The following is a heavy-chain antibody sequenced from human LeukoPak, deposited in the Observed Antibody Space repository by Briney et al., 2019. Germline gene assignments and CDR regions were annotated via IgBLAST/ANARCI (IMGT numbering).Heavy chain of an antibody. J-gene: IGHJ5*01. CDR3: ARRASNDYGGNGFDY. Sequence: GGSLRLSCAASGFTFSSYEMNWVRQAPGKGLEWVSYISSSGSTIYYADSVKGRFTISRDNAKNSLYLQMNSLRAEDTAVYYCARRASNDYGGNGFDYWGQGTLVTVSS. CDR1: GFTFSSYE. D-gene: IGHD4-23*01. CDR2: ISSSGSTI. V-gene: IGHV3-48*03.